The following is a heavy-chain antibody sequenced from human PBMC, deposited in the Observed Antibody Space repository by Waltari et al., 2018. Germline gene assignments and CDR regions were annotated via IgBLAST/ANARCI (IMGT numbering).Heavy chain of an antibody. Sequence: EVQLVESGGGLVQPGGYLRRACAASGCSFGDSWMHWVRQAPVKGLEWVSRINIDGGYISYTDSVKGRFTISRDNAKNTLFLQLNSLRVEDTAVYYCARKGGRGYPYGPFYYDNWGQGTLVTVSP. J-gene: IGHJ4*02. D-gene: IGHD5-18*01. CDR1: GCSFGDSW. CDR3: ARKGGRGYPYGPFYYDN. CDR2: INIDGGYI. V-gene: IGHV3-74*01.